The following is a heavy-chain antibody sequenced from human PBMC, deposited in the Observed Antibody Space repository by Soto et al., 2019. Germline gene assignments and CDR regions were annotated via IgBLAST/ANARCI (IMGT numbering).Heavy chain of an antibody. Sequence: QVRLVESGGGVVQPGTSLGLSCAASGFSISTYGMHWVRQAPGKGLEWMAAIWYDGSREYYADSVKGRFTISRDNSKNMVSLQMNSLRAEDTAIYYCSRYNGFDDYAHAFDIWGQGTRVTVSS. V-gene: IGHV3-33*01. J-gene: IGHJ3*02. CDR2: IWYDGSRE. D-gene: IGHD4-17*01. CDR3: SRYNGFDDYAHAFDI. CDR1: GFSISTYG.